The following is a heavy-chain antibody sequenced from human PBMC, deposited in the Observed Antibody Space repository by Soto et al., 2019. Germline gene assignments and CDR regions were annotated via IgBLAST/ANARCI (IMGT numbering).Heavy chain of an antibody. CDR2: IFYNGST. Sequence: SETLSLTCSVSSGSISSGDYYWSWLRQPPGKGLEWIGYIFYNGSTHYNASFQSRVSVSVDTSRNQFSLKLTSVSAADTAVYYCARGRFGEIHDYWGQGILVTVSS. V-gene: IGHV4-30-4*01. J-gene: IGHJ4*02. CDR1: SGSISSGDYY. CDR3: ARGRFGEIHDY. D-gene: IGHD3-16*01.